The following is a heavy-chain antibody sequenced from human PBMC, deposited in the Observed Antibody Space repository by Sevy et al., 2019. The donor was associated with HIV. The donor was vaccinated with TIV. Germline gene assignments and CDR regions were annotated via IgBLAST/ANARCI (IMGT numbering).Heavy chain of an antibody. CDR1: GYTFTGYY. CDR3: AREGYCSSTSCYDLSYYGMDV. J-gene: IGHJ6*02. Sequence: ASVKDSCKASGYTFTGYYMHWVRQAPGQGLEWMGRINPNSGGTNYAQKFQGRVTMTRDTSISTAYMELSRLRSDDTAVYYCAREGYCSSTSCYDLSYYGMDVWGQGTTVTVSS. CDR2: INPNSGGT. D-gene: IGHD2-2*01. V-gene: IGHV1-2*06.